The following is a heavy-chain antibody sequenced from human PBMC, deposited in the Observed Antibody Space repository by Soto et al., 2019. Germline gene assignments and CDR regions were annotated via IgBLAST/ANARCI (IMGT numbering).Heavy chain of an antibody. CDR1: GGSISSYY. V-gene: IGHV4-59*01. CDR2: IYYSGST. CDR3: ARDSNDYGDYRPGYYFDY. Sequence: SETLSLTCTVSGGSISSYYWSWIRQPPGKGLEWIGYIYYSGSTNYNPSLKSRVTISVDTSKNQFSLKLSSVTAADTAVYYCARDSNDYGDYRPGYYFDYWGQGTLVTVSS. J-gene: IGHJ4*02. D-gene: IGHD4-17*01.